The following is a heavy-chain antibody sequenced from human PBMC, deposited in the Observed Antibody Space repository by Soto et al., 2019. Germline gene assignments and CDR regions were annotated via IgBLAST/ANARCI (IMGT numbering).Heavy chain of an antibody. CDR1: GFSFSSYW. J-gene: IGHJ4*02. CDR2: INSDESIT. V-gene: IGHV3-74*01. CDR3: VXXTRYSGNYCYFDY. Sequence: EVQLVESGGGLVQPGGSLRLSCAASGFSFSSYWMXXXXXXXGKGLVWVSRINSDESITTYADSVMGRFTISRDNAXNXLXXXXXXXXXXXXAMYYCVXXTRYSGNYCYFDYWGQGTLVTVSS. D-gene: IGHD1-26*01.